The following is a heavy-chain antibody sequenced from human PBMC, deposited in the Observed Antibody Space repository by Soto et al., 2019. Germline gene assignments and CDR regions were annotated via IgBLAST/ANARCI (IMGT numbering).Heavy chain of an antibody. V-gene: IGHV3-48*03. J-gene: IGHJ4*02. CDR3: ARGLEYFDY. CDR2: IGGSDSTI. D-gene: IGHD6-19*01. Sequence: SLRLSCAASGFMFRSYEMNWVRQAPGKGLEWISYIGGSDSTIYYADSAKGRFTISRDNAKNSLYLQMNSLRAEDTAVYYCARGLEYFDYWGQGTLVTVSS. CDR1: GFMFRSYE.